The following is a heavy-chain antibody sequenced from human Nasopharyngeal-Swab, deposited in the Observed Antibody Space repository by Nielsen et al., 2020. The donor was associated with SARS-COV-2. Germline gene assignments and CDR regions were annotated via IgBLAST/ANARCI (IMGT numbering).Heavy chain of an antibody. CDR1: GFTFRSYA. CDR3: ASRSLLSGGAFDY. CDR2: ISYDGSDQ. D-gene: IGHD2-21*01. Sequence: GESLKISCAASGFTFRSYAMYWVRQAPGKGLEWVAVISYDGSDQYYADSVKGRFTISRDNSKNTLYLQMNSLRADDTAVYYCASRSLLSGGAFDYWGQGTLVIVSS. J-gene: IGHJ4*02. V-gene: IGHV3-30*04.